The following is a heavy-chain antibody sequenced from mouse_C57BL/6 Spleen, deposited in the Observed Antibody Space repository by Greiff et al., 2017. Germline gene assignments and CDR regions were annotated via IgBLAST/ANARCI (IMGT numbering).Heavy chain of an antibody. Sequence: QVQLQQSGAELARPGASVKMSCKASGYTFTSYTMHWVKQRPGQGLEWIGYINPSSGYTKYNQKFKDKATLTADTSSSTAYMQLSSLTSEDSAVYYCARSGYSNSYFDYWGQGTTLTVSS. J-gene: IGHJ2*01. CDR3: ARSGYSNSYFDY. CDR2: INPSSGYT. D-gene: IGHD2-5*01. CDR1: GYTFTSYT. V-gene: IGHV1-4*01.